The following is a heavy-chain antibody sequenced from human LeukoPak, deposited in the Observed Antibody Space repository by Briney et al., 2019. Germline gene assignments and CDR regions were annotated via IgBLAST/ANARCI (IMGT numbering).Heavy chain of an antibody. J-gene: IGHJ1*01. CDR3: ASPIAAAGTNSEYFQH. CDR1: GGTFSSYA. CDR2: IIPIFGTA. V-gene: IGHV1-69*13. D-gene: IGHD6-13*01. Sequence: SVKVSCKASGGTFSSYAISWVRQAPGQGLEWMGGIIPIFGTANYAQKFQGRVTITADESTSTAYMELSSLRSEDTAVYYCASPIAAAGTNSEYFQHWGQGTLVTVS.